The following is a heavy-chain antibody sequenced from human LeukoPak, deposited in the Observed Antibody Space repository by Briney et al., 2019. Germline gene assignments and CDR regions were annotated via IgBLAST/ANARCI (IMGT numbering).Heavy chain of an antibody. CDR3: ARLWFGDLKASYYYYYGMDV. J-gene: IGHJ6*02. D-gene: IGHD3-10*01. CDR1: GYTFTSYG. Sequence: ASVKVSCKASGYTFTSYGISWVRQAPGQGLEWMGWISAYNGNTNYAQKLQGRVTMTTDTSTSTAYMELRSLRSDDTAVYYCARLWFGDLKASYYYYYGMDVWGQGTTVTVSS. V-gene: IGHV1-18*01. CDR2: ISAYNGNT.